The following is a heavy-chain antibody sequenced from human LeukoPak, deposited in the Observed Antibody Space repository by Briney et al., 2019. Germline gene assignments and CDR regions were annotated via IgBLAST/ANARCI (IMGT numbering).Heavy chain of an antibody. Sequence: ASVKVSCKASGYTFSTYAIHWVRQAPGQRLEWMAWINPVNGNTKYSQKLQGRITITSDTSASTVDMEPSSLRSEDTAVYYCARPMGSGWAGFDSWGQGTLVTVFS. D-gene: IGHD6-19*01. CDR2: INPVNGNT. CDR1: GYTFSTYA. J-gene: IGHJ4*02. CDR3: ARPMGSGWAGFDS. V-gene: IGHV1-3*01.